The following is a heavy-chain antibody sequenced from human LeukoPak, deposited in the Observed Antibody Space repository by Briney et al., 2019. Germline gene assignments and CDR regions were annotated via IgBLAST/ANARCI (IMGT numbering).Heavy chain of an antibody. CDR3: ARDHYGSGSYPFDP. J-gene: IGHJ5*02. CDR2: ISYDGSNK. Sequence: PSGGSLRLSCAASGFTFSSYGMHWVRQAPGKGLEWVAVISYDGSNKYYADSVKGRFTISRDNSKNTLYLQMNSLRAEDTAVYYCARDHYGSGSYPFDPWGQGTLVTVSS. V-gene: IGHV3-30*03. D-gene: IGHD3-10*01. CDR1: GFTFSSYG.